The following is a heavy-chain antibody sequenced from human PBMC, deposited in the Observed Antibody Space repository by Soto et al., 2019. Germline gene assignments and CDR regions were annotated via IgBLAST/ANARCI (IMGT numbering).Heavy chain of an antibody. V-gene: IGHV3-30-3*01. J-gene: IGHJ4*02. CDR3: ARERNKDHQNFDY. D-gene: IGHD1-1*01. CDR1: GFTFSSYA. CDR2: ISYDGSNK. Sequence: QVQLVESGGGVVQPGRSLRLSCAASGFTFSSYAMHWVRQAPGKGLEWVAVISYDGSNKYYADSVKGRFTISRDNSKNTLYLQMNSLRAEDTAVYYCARERNKDHQNFDYWGQGTLVTVSS.